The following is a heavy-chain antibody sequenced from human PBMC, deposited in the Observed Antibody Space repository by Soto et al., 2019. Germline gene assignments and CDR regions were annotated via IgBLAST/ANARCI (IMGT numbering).Heavy chain of an antibody. J-gene: IGHJ2*01. CDR1: GGSISTYY. Sequence: LSLPCTVSGGSISTYYWSWIRQPPGKGLEWIGYIYDSGSTDYNPSLKSRVTISVDTSKNQFSLKLSSVTAADTAVYYCARHGGRYCSGGTCYIYWHFDLWGRGTLVTVSS. D-gene: IGHD2-15*01. CDR2: IYDSGST. V-gene: IGHV4-59*08. CDR3: ARHGGRYCSGGTCYIYWHFDL.